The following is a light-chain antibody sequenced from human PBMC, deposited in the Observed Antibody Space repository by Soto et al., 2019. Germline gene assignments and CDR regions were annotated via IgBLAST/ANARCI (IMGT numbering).Light chain of an antibody. J-gene: IGKJ4*01. CDR3: QQYGSSLLT. CDR1: QSVSSSY. Sequence: EIVLTQSPGTLSLSPGERATLSCRASQSVSSSYLAWYQQPPGQAPRLLIYGASSRATGIPDRFSGSGSGTDFPLTISRLEPEEFAVYYCQQYGSSLLTFGGGTKVEIK. CDR2: GAS. V-gene: IGKV3-20*01.